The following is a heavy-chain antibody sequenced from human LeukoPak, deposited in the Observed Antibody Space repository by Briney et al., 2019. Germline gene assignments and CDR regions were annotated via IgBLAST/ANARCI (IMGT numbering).Heavy chain of an antibody. V-gene: IGHV4-31*11. J-gene: IGHJ4*02. CDR1: GGSFSGYY. CDR2: IYYSGST. D-gene: IGHD4-17*01. Sequence: SETLSLTCAVYGGSFSGYYWSWIRQHPGKGMEWIGYIYYSGSTCYNPSLKSRVAISVDTSKNQFSLKLSSVTAADTAVYYCARVIPRQNYGDYDNWGQGTLVTVSS. CDR3: ARVIPRQNYGDYDN.